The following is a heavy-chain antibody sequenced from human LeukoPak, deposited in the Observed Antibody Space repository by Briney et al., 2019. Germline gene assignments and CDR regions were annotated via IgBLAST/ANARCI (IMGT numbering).Heavy chain of an antibody. V-gene: IGHV3-33*06. CDR3: AKDFGSSGYYGIDY. J-gene: IGHJ4*02. Sequence: GGSLRLSCAASGLTFSSYGMHWVRQAPGKGLEWVAVIWYDGSNKYYADSVNGGFTISRENSKNTLYLQMNSLRAEDTAVYYCAKDFGSSGYYGIDYWGQGTLVTVSS. D-gene: IGHD3-22*01. CDR2: IWYDGSNK. CDR1: GLTFSSYG.